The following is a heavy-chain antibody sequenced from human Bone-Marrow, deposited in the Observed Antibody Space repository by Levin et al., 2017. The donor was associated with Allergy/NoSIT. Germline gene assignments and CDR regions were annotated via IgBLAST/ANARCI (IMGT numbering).Heavy chain of an antibody. Sequence: SQTLSLTCTVSGGSVPSSTYYWSWIRQPPGKGLEWIAYLYHGGSTNYNPSLKKRVTISVDTSRSQFSLRMSSLTAADTAVYYFAGGAGYCSGGSCYEDAVDVWGRGTMVTVYS. D-gene: IGHD2-15*01. CDR1: GGSVPSSTYY. CDR2: LYHGGST. J-gene: IGHJ3*01. V-gene: IGHV4-61*01. CDR3: AGGAGYCSGGSCYEDAVDV.